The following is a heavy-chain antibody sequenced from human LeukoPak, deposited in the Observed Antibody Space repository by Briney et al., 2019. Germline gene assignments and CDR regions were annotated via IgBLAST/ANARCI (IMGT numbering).Heavy chain of an antibody. CDR1: GGSISSTNW. J-gene: IGHJ4*02. CDR2: VHLSGRT. V-gene: IGHV4-4*02. CDR3: AREGGPYRPLDY. Sequence: PSETLSLTCGVSGGSISSTNWWTWVRQPPGEGLEWIGEVHLSGRTNYNPSLESRVTTSVDMSENHIFLKLTSVTAADTAVYYCAREGGPYRPLDYSGQGTLVTVSS.